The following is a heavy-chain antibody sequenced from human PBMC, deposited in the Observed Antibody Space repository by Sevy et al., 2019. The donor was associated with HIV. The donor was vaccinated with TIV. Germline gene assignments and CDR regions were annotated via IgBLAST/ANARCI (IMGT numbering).Heavy chain of an antibody. D-gene: IGHD5-18*01. Sequence: GGSLRLSCAASGFTFSNYGMHWVRQAPGKGLEWVAIISSDESDKYYADSVRGRFTISRDNSKNTLYLQMNSLRSEDTAVYYCAKDFGFSYGAGSVFWGQGTLVTVSS. CDR1: GFTFSNYG. J-gene: IGHJ4*02. V-gene: IGHV3-30*18. CDR3: AKDFGFSYGAGSVF. CDR2: ISSDESDK.